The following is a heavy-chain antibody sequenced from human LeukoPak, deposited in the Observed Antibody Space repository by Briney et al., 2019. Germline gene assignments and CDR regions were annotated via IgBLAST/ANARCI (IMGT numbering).Heavy chain of an antibody. CDR2: ISSDGVNH. J-gene: IGHJ4*02. D-gene: IGHD2-8*01. V-gene: IGHV3-30-3*01. Sequence: QPGRSLRLSCAASGFTFSSYAMHWVRQVPGKGLEWVAVISSDGVNHYYADSVKGRFTISRDNSKNTLYLQMYSLRAEDTAVYYCARDPMADFDYWGQGTLVTVSS. CDR1: GFTFSSYA. CDR3: ARDPMADFDY.